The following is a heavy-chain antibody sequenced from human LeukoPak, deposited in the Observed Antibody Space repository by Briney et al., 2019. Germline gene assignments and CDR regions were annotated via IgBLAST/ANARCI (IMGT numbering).Heavy chain of an antibody. CDR3: ARGPYGSGSYYLYGMDV. CDR2: IIPIFGTA. D-gene: IGHD3-10*01. V-gene: IGHV1-69*13. Sequence: SVKVSCKASGGTFSSHAISWVRQAPGQGLEWMGGIIPIFGTANYAQKFQGRVTITADESTSTAYMELSSLRSEDTAVYYCARGPYGSGSYYLYGMDVWGQGTTVTVSS. CDR1: GGTFSSHA. J-gene: IGHJ6*02.